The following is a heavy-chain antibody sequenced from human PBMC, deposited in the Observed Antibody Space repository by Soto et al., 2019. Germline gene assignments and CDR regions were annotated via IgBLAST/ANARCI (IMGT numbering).Heavy chain of an antibody. CDR3: ARSSRVPTPNFDY. D-gene: IGHD3-16*02. Sequence: GGTLRLSCAASGFALNIYAIHWVRQAPGKGLEWVAVISHDGTNRYYTDSVRGRFTISSDNSKNTVFLEMDRLRADDSAVYYFARSSRVPTPNFDYCGQRPLVTVS. J-gene: IGHJ4*02. V-gene: IGHV3-30-3*01. CDR2: ISHDGTNR. CDR1: GFALNIYA.